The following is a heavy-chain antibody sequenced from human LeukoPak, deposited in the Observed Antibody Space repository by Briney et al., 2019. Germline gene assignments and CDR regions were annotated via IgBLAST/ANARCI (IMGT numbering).Heavy chain of an antibody. CDR2: ISGSGGST. J-gene: IGHJ4*02. Sequence: GRSLRLSCAASGFTFSSYGMHWVRQAPGKGLEWVSAISGSGGSTYYADSVKGRFTISRDNSKNTLYLQMNSLRAEDTAVYYCAKDRLEQQLVYYFDYWGQGTLVTVSS. V-gene: IGHV3-23*01. D-gene: IGHD6-13*01. CDR3: AKDRLEQQLVYYFDY. CDR1: GFTFSSYG.